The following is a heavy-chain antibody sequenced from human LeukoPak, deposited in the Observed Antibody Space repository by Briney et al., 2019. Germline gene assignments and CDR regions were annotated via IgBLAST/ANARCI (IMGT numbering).Heavy chain of an antibody. Sequence: PGGSLRLSCAASGFTFNNFAMTWVRQAPGKGLEWVSTINGSTYYADSVKGRFTISRDNSGNTLYLQLRGLGAEDTATYYCAKVQMSTGWTFDFWGQGSLVTASS. CDR1: GFTFNNFA. D-gene: IGHD2-2*01. CDR3: AKVQMSTGWTFDF. CDR2: INGST. J-gene: IGHJ4*02. V-gene: IGHV3-23*01.